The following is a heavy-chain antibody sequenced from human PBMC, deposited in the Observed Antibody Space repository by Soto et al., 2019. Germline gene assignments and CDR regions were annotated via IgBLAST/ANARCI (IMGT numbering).Heavy chain of an antibody. Sequence: VQLLESGGGLVQPGGSLRLSCAASGFTFNTYAMTWVRQAPGKGLEWVSSISASGGSTNYAGSVKGRFTISRDNYKNTVYLQMNSLKPEDTAVYYCATPIGKEPCRGGSCSAGGDYWGQGALVTVSS. CDR3: ATPIGKEPCRGGSCSAGGDY. V-gene: IGHV3-23*01. J-gene: IGHJ4*02. CDR1: GFTFNTYA. D-gene: IGHD2-15*01. CDR2: ISASGGST.